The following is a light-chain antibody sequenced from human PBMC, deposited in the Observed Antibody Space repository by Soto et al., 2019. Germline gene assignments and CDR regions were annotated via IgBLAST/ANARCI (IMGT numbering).Light chain of an antibody. CDR2: GAS. CDR3: QQYNNWPPWT. Sequence: EIVMTQSQATLSVSPGERATLSCSDSQSVSSNLAGYQQKPGQATRLLIYGASTRATGIPARFSGSGSGTEFTLTISSLQSEDFAVYYCQQYNNWPPWTFGQGTKVEIK. V-gene: IGKV3-15*01. CDR1: QSVSSN. J-gene: IGKJ1*01.